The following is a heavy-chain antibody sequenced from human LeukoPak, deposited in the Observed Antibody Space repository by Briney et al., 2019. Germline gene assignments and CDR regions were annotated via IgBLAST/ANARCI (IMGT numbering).Heavy chain of an antibody. J-gene: IGHJ4*02. CDR3: ARTYFYGSGNYPGYYLDY. Sequence: SETLSLTCSVSGASIITTTYYWAWIRQPPGQGLEWIVTVFYTGVTYYNSSLNSRVTISVDTSNNQFSLRLTSMTAADTALYYCARTYFYGSGNYPGYYLDYWGQGAQVVVSS. D-gene: IGHD3-10*01. CDR1: GASIITTTYY. CDR2: VFYTGVT. V-gene: IGHV4-39*01.